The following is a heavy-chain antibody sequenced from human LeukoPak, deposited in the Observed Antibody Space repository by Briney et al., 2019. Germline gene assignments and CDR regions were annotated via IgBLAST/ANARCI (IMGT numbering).Heavy chain of an antibody. D-gene: IGHD3-10*01. J-gene: IGHJ4*02. Sequence: GGSLRLSCAASGFIFSSYWMHWVRQGPGKGLVWVSRIHRDGSSTSYADSVKGRFTISRDNAKNTLYLQMNSLRAEDTAVYYCVRSLTYYYGSGNFDYWGQGTLVTVSS. V-gene: IGHV3-74*01. CDR1: GFIFSSYW. CDR3: VRSLTYYYGSGNFDY. CDR2: IHRDGSST.